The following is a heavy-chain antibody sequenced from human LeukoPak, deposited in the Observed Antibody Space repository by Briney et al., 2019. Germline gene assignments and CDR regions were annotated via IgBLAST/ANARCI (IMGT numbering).Heavy chain of an antibody. CDR2: IIPIFGTA. V-gene: IGHV1-69*13. CDR3: AESGRSPTRPLDY. D-gene: IGHD2-15*01. Sequence: VASVKVSCKASGGTFSSYAISWVRQAPGQGLEWMGGIIPIFGTANYAQKFQGRVTITADESTSTAYMELSSLRSEDTAVYYCAESGRSPTRPLDYWGQGTLVTVSS. CDR1: GGTFSSYA. J-gene: IGHJ4*02.